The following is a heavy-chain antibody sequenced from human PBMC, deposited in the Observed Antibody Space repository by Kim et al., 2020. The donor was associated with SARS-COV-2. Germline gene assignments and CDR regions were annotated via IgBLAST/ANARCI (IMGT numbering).Heavy chain of an antibody. Sequence: GGSLRLSCAASGFTVSSNYMSWVRQAPGKGLEWVSVIYSGGSTYYADSVKGRFTISRDNSKNTLYLQMNSLRAEDTAVYYCARDRKQWLARAPYYYYMDVCGKGTTVTVSS. D-gene: IGHD6-19*01. CDR1: GFTVSSNY. CDR3: ARDRKQWLARAPYYYYMDV. V-gene: IGHV3-53*01. J-gene: IGHJ6*03. CDR2: IYSGGST.